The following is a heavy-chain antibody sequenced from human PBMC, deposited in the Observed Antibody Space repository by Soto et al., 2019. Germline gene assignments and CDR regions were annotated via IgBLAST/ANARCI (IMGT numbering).Heavy chain of an antibody. CDR3: AALGYCISTSCPNPDY. J-gene: IGHJ4*02. V-gene: IGHV3-30*03. CDR1: GFTFSSYG. D-gene: IGHD2-2*01. Sequence: GGSLRLSCAASGFTFSSYGMHWVRQAPGKGLEWVAVISYDGSNKYYADSVKGRFTISRDNSKNTLYLQMNSLRAEDTAVYYCAALGYCISTSCPNPDYWGQGTLVTGSS. CDR2: ISYDGSNK.